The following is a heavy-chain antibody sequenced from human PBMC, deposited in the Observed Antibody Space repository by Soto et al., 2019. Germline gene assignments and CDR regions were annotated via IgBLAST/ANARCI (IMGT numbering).Heavy chain of an antibody. CDR3: AAESPGVDSGLDS. D-gene: IGHD6-19*01. V-gene: IGHV3-30*03. CDR2: ISFAGDNK. J-gene: IGHJ4*02. CDR1: GFTFSGYG. Sequence: QVQLVESGGGVVQPGTSLRLSCAASGFTFSGYGMHWVRQAPGKGLEWVALISFAGDNKYYADSVKGRFTISRDNSKNTVYLQMNSLRPEDSAVYYCAAESPGVDSGLDSWGQGTLVSVSS.